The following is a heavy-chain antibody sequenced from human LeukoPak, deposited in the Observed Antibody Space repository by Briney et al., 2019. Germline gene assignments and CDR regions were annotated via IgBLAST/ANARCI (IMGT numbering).Heavy chain of an antibody. V-gene: IGHV3-30*18. CDR3: AKTPSSNGHYYQFDY. CDR2: ISYDGSNT. D-gene: IGHD3-22*01. CDR1: GFTFSSYG. Sequence: GGSLRLSCAASGFTFSSYGMHWVRQPPGKGLEWVAVISYDGSNTYYADSVKGRFTISRDNSKNTLYLQMNSLRAEDTAMYYCAKTPSSNGHYYQFDYWGQGTLVTVSS. J-gene: IGHJ4*02.